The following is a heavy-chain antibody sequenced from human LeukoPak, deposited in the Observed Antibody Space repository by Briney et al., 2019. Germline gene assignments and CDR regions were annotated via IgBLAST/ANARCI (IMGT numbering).Heavy chain of an antibody. J-gene: IGHJ4*02. Sequence: GGSLRLSCAASGFSLSSYWMAWVRQSPEKGLEWVANINQDGGQKHYLESVRGQFTISRDNAKNSLFLEMKSLRVDDTAVYYCTSAPNPFVHWGQGILVTVSS. CDR3: TSAPNPFVH. V-gene: IGHV3-7*01. CDR1: GFSLSSYW. CDR2: INQDGGQK.